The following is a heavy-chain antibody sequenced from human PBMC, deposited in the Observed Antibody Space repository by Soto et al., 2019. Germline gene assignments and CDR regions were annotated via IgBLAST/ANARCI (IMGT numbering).Heavy chain of an antibody. Sequence: EVQLVESGGGLVQPGDSVRLSCSASGFIFSNYAMHWVRQAPGKGLEYVSHINNNGGSTNYADSVKGRFTISRDNSKNTLYHQKSSLRDDDTAVYYGVKVPLSLRFYDYWGQGAPVTVSS. D-gene: IGHD3-16*01. CDR2: INNNGGST. CDR3: VKVPLSLRFYDY. V-gene: IGHV3-64D*08. J-gene: IGHJ4*02. CDR1: GFIFSNYA.